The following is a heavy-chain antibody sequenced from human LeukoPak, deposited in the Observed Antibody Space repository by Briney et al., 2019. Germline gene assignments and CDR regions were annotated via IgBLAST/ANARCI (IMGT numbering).Heavy chain of an antibody. D-gene: IGHD5-18*01. V-gene: IGHV3-23*01. J-gene: IGHJ4*02. CDR3: ARDLSGVTGYTYGRGIDY. CDR1: GFTFSSHG. Sequence: GGSLRLSCAASGFTFSSHGMSWVRQAPGKGLEWVSGIVGGAGGTYYADSVKGRFTISRDNAKTSLYLQMNSLRAEDTAVYYCARDLSGVTGYTYGRGIDYWGQGTLVTVSS. CDR2: IVGGAGGT.